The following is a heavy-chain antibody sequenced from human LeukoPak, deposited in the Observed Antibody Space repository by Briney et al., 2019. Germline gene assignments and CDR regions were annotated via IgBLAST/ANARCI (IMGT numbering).Heavy chain of an antibody. CDR2: IKQDGSEK. V-gene: IGHV3-7*01. CDR1: GLTFSNYW. CDR3: ARDRWGSGTGGFDY. J-gene: IGHJ4*02. Sequence: GGSLRLSCAASGLTFSNYWMNWVRQAPGKGLEWVANIKQDGSEKYYVDSVQGRFTISRDNTKNSLYLQMNSLRAEDTAVYYCARDRWGSGTGGFDYWGQGTLVTVSS. D-gene: IGHD3-10*01.